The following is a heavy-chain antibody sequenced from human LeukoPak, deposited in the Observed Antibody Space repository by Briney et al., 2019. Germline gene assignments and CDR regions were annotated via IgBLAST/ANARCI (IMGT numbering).Heavy chain of an antibody. Sequence: PGGSLRLSCAASGFTFISYGLSWVRQAPGKGLEWVSVISASGGSTYYADSVKGRFTISRDNSKNTLYLQMNSLRAEDTAVYYCAKDGSGSAYYYYYYMDVWGKGTTVTISS. CDR3: AKDGSGSAYYYYYYMDV. J-gene: IGHJ6*03. CDR2: ISASGGST. D-gene: IGHD1-26*01. CDR1: GFTFISYG. V-gene: IGHV3-23*01.